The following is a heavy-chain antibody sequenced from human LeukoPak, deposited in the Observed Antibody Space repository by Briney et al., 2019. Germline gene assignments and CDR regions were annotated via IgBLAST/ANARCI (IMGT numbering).Heavy chain of an antibody. CDR3: ARGHRYFDWSLTLYFDY. CDR2: IYYSGST. V-gene: IGHV4-39*07. Sequence: PSETLSLTCTVSGGSISSSSYYWGWIRQPPGKGLEWIGSIYYSGSTYYNPSLKSRVTISVDTSKNQFSLKLSSVTAADTAVYYCARGHRYFDWSLTLYFDYWGQGTLVTVSS. D-gene: IGHD3-9*01. CDR1: GGSISSSSYY. J-gene: IGHJ4*02.